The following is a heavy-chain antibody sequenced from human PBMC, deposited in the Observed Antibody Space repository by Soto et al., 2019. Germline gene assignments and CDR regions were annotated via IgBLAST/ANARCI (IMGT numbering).Heavy chain of an antibody. CDR1: GFQFDDYG. V-gene: IGHV3-9*01. D-gene: IGHD1-26*01. CDR2: ISRDSRSI. CDR3: ARSRNSAVADSFDF. J-gene: IGHJ4*02. Sequence: SCSGSGFQFDDYGLHWVRPAPGKGLEWIAGISRDSRSISYGASMKGRFTISRDNSKDTVNLLMNSLRDDDSAMYYCARSRNSAVADSFDFWGQGTLVTVSS.